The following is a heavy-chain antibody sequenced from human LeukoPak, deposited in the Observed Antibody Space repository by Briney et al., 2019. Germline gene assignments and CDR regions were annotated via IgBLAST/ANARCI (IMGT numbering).Heavy chain of an antibody. CDR1: GYSISSGYY. D-gene: IGHD3-3*01. J-gene: IGHJ4*02. CDR2: IYHSGST. CDR3: ARQTGVLRFLKWLPDQIDY. V-gene: IGHV4-38-2*01. Sequence: PSETLSLTCAVSGYSISSGYYWGWIRQPPGKGLEWIGSIYHSGSTYYNPSLKSRVTISVDTSKNQFSLKLSSVTAADTAVYYCARQTGVLRFLKWLPDQIDYWGQGTLVTVSS.